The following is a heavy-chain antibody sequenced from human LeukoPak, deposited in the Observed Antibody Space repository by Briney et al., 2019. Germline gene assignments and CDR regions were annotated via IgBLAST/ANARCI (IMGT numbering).Heavy chain of an antibody. D-gene: IGHD2-21*02. V-gene: IGHV3-66*01. J-gene: IGHJ4*02. CDR3: ARDSGGGYCGGDCGFDY. Sequence: GGSLRLSCAASGFTFSDYYMSWVRQAPGKGLEWVSSIYSGGSTYYADSVKGRFTISRDNSKNTLYLQMNGLRAEDTAVYYCARDSGGGYCGGDCGFDYWGQGTLVTVSS. CDR1: GFTFSDYY. CDR2: IYSGGST.